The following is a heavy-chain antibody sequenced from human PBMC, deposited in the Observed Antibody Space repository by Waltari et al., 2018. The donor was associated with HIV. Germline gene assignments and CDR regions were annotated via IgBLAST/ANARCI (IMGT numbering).Heavy chain of an antibody. J-gene: IGHJ4*02. CDR2: ISGRGGST. V-gene: IGHV3-23*04. D-gene: IGHD6-13*01. CDR1: GFTFSSYA. Sequence: EVQLVESGGGLVQPGGSLRLSCAASGFTFSSYAMSWVRQAPGKGVGWVSAISGRGGSTYYADSVKGRFTISRDNSKTTLYLQMNSLRAEDTAVYYCAKDLRYSSPQGYWGQGTLVTVSS. CDR3: AKDLRYSSPQGY.